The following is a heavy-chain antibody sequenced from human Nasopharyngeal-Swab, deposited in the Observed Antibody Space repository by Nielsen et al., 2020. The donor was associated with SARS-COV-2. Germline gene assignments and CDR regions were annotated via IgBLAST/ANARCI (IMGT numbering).Heavy chain of an antibody. V-gene: IGHV3-23*01. CDR2: ISGSGGST. CDR1: GFTFSSYA. CDR3: ARVHIAALYFDY. J-gene: IGHJ4*02. Sequence: GESLNISCAASGFTFSSYAMSWVRQAPGEGLEWVSAISGSGGSTYYADSVKGRFTITRDNSKNTLDLQMNSLRAEDTAVYYCARVHIAALYFDYWGQGTLVTVSS. D-gene: IGHD6-6*01.